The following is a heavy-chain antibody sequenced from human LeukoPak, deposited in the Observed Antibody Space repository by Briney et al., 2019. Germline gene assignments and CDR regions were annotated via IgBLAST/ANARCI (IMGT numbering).Heavy chain of an antibody. CDR1: GFSVSDQW. Sequence: GGSLRLSCAASGFSVSDQWMSWVRQAPGKGLEWVSYISSSSSTIYYADSVKGRFTISRDNAKNSLYLQMNSLRAEDTAVYYCARGYVGSGWPIFDYWGQGTTVTVSS. CDR3: ARGYVGSGWPIFDY. V-gene: IGHV3-48*04. D-gene: IGHD6-19*01. CDR2: ISSSSSTI. J-gene: IGHJ4*03.